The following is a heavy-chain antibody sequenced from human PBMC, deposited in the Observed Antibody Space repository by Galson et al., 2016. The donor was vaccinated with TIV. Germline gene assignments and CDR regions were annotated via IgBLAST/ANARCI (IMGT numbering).Heavy chain of an antibody. J-gene: IGHJ4*02. CDR2: ISYDGSLK. V-gene: IGHV3-30*04. D-gene: IGHD3-22*01. Sequence: SLRLSCAASGFTLSAYPMHWVRQAPGKGLEWVAVISYDGSLKYYAASVKGRFTIAKDNSKNTLYLQMNSLRAEDTDAYYCARDSGYDSIGYSPSGYWGQGTLVTVSS. CDR3: ARDSGYDSIGYSPSGY. CDR1: GFTLSAYP.